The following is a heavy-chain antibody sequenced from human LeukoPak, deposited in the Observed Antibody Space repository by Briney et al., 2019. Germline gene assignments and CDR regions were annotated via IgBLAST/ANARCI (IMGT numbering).Heavy chain of an antibody. D-gene: IGHD5-18*01. CDR2: ISGSGGST. CDR1: GFTFSSYA. V-gene: IGHV3-23*01. J-gene: IGHJ4*02. CDR3: AKDGGYSYGPHLDY. Sequence: GGSLRLSCAASGFTFSSYAMSWVRQAPGKGLEWVSAISGSGGSTYYADSVKGRFTISRDNSRNTLYLQMNSLRAEDTAVYYCAKDGGYSYGPHLDYWGQGTLVTVSS.